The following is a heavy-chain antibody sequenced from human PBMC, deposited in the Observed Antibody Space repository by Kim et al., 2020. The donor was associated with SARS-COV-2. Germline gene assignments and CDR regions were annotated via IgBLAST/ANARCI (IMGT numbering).Heavy chain of an antibody. J-gene: IGHJ4*02. Sequence: PSLKSRVTISVDTSKNQFSLKLSSVTAADTAVYYCARQARGSGSYCPRDYWGQGTLVTVSS. CDR3: ARQARGSGSYCPRDY. V-gene: IGHV4-39*01. D-gene: IGHD3-10*01.